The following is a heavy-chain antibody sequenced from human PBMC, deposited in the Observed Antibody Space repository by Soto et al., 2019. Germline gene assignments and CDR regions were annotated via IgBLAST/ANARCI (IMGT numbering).Heavy chain of an antibody. CDR2: ISGSGGST. J-gene: IGHJ4*02. CDR3: ATRGPWFGELLADY. V-gene: IGHV3-23*01. D-gene: IGHD3-10*01. Sequence: PVGSLRLSCAASGFTFSSYAMSWVRQAPGKGLEWVSAISGSGGSTYYADSVKGRFTTSRDNSKNTLYLQMNSLRAEDTAVYYCATRGPWFGELLADYWGRGTLVTVSS. CDR1: GFTFSSYA.